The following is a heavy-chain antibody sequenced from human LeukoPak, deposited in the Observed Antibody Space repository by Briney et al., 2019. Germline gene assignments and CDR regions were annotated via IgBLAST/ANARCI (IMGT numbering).Heavy chain of an antibody. J-gene: IGHJ4*02. Sequence: GGSLRLSCAASGFTFSSYGMHWVRQAPGKGLEWVAFIRYDGSNKYYADSVKGRFTISRDNSKNTLYLQMNSLRAEDTAVYYCAKGGRYGSGSSKIDYWGQGTLVTVSP. CDR2: IRYDGSNK. V-gene: IGHV3-30*02. D-gene: IGHD3-10*01. CDR3: AKGGRYGSGSSKIDY. CDR1: GFTFSSYG.